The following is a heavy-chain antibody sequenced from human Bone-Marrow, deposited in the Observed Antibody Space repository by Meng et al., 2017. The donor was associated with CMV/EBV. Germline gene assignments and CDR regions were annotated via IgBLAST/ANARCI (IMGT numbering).Heavy chain of an antibody. J-gene: IGHJ6*02. V-gene: IGHV1-46*01. Sequence: ASVKVSCKASGYTFTGYYIHWVRQAPGQGLEWMGIINPSGGSTSYAQKFQGRVTMTRDTSTSTVYMELSSLRFEDTAVYYCAREARVYSYGFYYYYGMDVWGQGTTVTVSS. D-gene: IGHD5-18*01. CDR2: INPSGGST. CDR1: GYTFTGYY. CDR3: AREARVYSYGFYYYYGMDV.